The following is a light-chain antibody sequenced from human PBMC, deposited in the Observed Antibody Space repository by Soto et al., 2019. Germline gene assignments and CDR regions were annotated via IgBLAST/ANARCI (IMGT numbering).Light chain of an antibody. J-gene: IGKJ5*01. V-gene: IGKV1-39*01. CDR2: AAS. Sequence: DIQMTQSPSSLSASVGDRVTITCRASQSISSYLNWYQQKPGKAPKLLIYAASSLQSGVPSRFSGSGSGTDFTLTISSQQTEDFATYYFQQSYSTPPITFGQGTRLEIK. CDR1: QSISSY. CDR3: QQSYSTPPIT.